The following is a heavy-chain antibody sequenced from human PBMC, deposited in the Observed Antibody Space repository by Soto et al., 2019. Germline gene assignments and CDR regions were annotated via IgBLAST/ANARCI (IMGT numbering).Heavy chain of an antibody. D-gene: IGHD3-10*01. J-gene: IGHJ5*02. CDR2: ISTTGATK. CDR3: ARDRTYRSSGVVGS. Sequence: EVELVESGGDLVQAGGSLTLSCATSGFSFSTYSMNWVRQAPGKGLEWVSYISTTGATKYYADSVKGRFTISRDNGKKTLYLQMNSLRDEDTAVYYCARDRTYRSSGVVGSWGQGTLVTVSS. V-gene: IGHV3-48*02. CDR1: GFSFSTYS.